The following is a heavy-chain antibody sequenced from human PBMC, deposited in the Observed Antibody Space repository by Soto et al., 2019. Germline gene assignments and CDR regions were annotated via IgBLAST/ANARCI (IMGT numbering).Heavy chain of an antibody. V-gene: IGHV4-30-2*02. J-gene: IGHJ4*02. CDR1: GDTISTGGYS. Sequence: ASETLSLTCGVSGDTISTGGYSWAWIRQPPGKALEWIGHTYHSGNPYYNPSLKSRVIISVDRSKNQFSLKVSSVTAADTAVYYCARRWGGTFDYWGQGTLVTVSS. D-gene: IGHD2-21*01. CDR3: ARRWGGTFDY. CDR2: TYHSGNP.